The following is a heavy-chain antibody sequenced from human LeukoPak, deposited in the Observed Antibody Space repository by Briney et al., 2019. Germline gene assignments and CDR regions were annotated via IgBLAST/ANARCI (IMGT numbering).Heavy chain of an antibody. CDR1: GGSISSSNW. CDR3: ARLAAFSYGSGNNRPWFDP. D-gene: IGHD3-10*01. J-gene: IGHJ5*02. CDR2: IYHSGST. V-gene: IGHV4-4*02. Sequence: SGTLSLTCAVSGGSISSSNWWSWIRQPPGKGLEWIGEIYHSGSTNYNPSLKSRVTISVDTSKNQFSLKLSSVTAADTAVHYCARLAAFSYGSGNNRPWFDPWGQGTLVTVSS.